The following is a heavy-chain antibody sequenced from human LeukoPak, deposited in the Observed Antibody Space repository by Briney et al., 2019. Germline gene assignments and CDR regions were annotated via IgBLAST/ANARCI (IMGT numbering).Heavy chain of an antibody. CDR1: GFTLSSYG. J-gene: IGHJ4*02. D-gene: IGHD2-15*01. CDR2: ISYDGSNK. CDR3: AKGSKNCSGGTCYFDY. Sequence: GGSLRLSCAASGFTLSSYGMHWVRQAPGKGLEWVAVISYDGSNKYSADSVKGRFTISRDNSKNTLYLQMNSLRAEDTAVYYCAKGSKNCSGGTCYFDYWGQGTLVTVSS. V-gene: IGHV3-30*18.